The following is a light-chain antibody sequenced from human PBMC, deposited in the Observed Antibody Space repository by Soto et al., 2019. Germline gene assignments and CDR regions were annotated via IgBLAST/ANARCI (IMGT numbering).Light chain of an antibody. CDR3: QQRSNWPLA. J-gene: IGKJ4*01. V-gene: IGKV3-11*01. CDR1: QRVSSY. Sequence: EIVLTQSPATLSLFPGERATLSCRASQRVSSYLAWYQQKPGQAPRLLIYDASNRATGIPARFSGSGSGTDFTLTIRSLEPEDFAVYYCQQRSNWPLAFGVGTKVEIQ. CDR2: DAS.